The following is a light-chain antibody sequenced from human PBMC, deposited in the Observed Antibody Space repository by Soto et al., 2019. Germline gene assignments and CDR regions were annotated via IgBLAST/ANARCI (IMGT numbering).Light chain of an antibody. Sequence: QSALTQPASVSGSRGQSITISCTGTSSDIGGYDYVSWYQQHPGKAPKLILYELSHRPSGVSDRFSGSKSGDTASLTISGLQAEDEADYYCSLFTSTTTGGIFGGGTKVTVL. J-gene: IGLJ2*01. V-gene: IGLV2-14*03. CDR1: SSDIGGYDY. CDR2: ELS. CDR3: SLFTSTTTGGI.